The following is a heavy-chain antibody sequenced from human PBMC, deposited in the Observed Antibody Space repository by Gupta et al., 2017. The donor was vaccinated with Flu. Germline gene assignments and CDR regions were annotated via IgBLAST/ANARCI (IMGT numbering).Heavy chain of an antibody. J-gene: IGHJ6*02. CDR1: GFTFSRYA. V-gene: IGHV3-23*01. D-gene: IGHD2-2*01. CDR2: ISGSGGST. Sequence: PGGSRRLSCAASGFTFSRYAMSWVRQAPGKGLEWVSAISGSGGSTYYADSVKGRFTISRDNSKNTLYLQMNSLRAEDTAVYYCAKVPAAILRYYYYGMDVWGQGTTVTVSS. CDR3: AKVPAAILRYYYYGMDV.